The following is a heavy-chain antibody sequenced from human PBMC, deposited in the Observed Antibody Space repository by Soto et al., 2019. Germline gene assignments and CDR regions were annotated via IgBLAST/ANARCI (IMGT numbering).Heavy chain of an antibody. V-gene: IGHV3-23*01. CDR3: AKGAGGYGVSVLYY. J-gene: IGHJ4*02. Sequence: EVQLLESGGGFVQPGGSLRLSCAASGFTFSDYAMTWVRQAPGKGLEWVSAITSSGSSTYYAESVKGRFTISRDNSKSNPYLPMNRLGAGEHGNYFLAKGAGGYGVSVLYYLGPGTLVP. D-gene: IGHD5-12*01. CDR1: GFTFSDYA. CDR2: ITSSGSST.